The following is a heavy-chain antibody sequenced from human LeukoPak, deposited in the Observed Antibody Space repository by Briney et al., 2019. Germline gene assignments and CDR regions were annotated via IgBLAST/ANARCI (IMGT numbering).Heavy chain of an antibody. D-gene: IGHD1-26*01. V-gene: IGHV5-51*01. CDR1: GYTFTTYW. Sequence: PGESLKISCKGSGYTFTTYWIGWVRQMPGKGLEWMGIIYPGDSDTRYSPSFQGQVTISVDKSISTAYLQWSSLKASDIAMYYCARHQIVGATRSPFDYWGQGTLVTVSS. J-gene: IGHJ4*02. CDR2: IYPGDSDT. CDR3: ARHQIVGATRSPFDY.